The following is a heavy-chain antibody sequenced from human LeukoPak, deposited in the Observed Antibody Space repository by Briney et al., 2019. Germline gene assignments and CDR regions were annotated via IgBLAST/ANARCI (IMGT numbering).Heavy chain of an antibody. J-gene: IGHJ4*02. Sequence: AASVKVSCKASGYTFTSYGISWVRQAPGQGLEWMGWISAYNGNTNYAQKLQGRVTMTTDTSTSTAYMELRSLRSEDTAVYYCASGQPGTPHDYWGQGTLVTVSS. CDR1: GYTFTSYG. D-gene: IGHD1-26*01. V-gene: IGHV1-18*01. CDR3: ASGQPGTPHDY. CDR2: ISAYNGNT.